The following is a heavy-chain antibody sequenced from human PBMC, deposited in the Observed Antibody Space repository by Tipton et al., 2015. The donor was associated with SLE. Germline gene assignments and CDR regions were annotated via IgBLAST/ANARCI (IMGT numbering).Heavy chain of an antibody. D-gene: IGHD4-17*01. CDR1: GVSISSHY. CDR2: IFHTGKT. J-gene: IGHJ4*02. CDR3: ARGAVYGDYVGDFDF. V-gene: IGHV4-59*11. Sequence: TLSLTCSVSGVSISSHYWTWIRQTPGKGLEYIGYIFHTGKTNYNDSLKSRVTISVDPATNQFSLNLTSVTAADTAVYLCARGAVYGDYVGDFDFWDQGLLVTASS.